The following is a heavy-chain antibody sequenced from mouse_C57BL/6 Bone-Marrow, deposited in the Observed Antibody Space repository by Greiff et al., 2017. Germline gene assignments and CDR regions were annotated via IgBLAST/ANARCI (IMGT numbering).Heavy chain of an antibody. D-gene: IGHD1-1*01. Sequence: QVQLQQSGPGLVAPSQSLSITCTVSGFSLTSYAISWVRQPPGKGLEWLGVIWTGGGTNYNSALKSRLSISKDNSKSQVFLKMNSLQTDETARYYCARRITTVVGYAMDYWGQGTSVTVSS. CDR2: IWTGGGT. V-gene: IGHV2-9-1*01. CDR1: GFSLTSYA. J-gene: IGHJ4*01. CDR3: ARRITTVVGYAMDY.